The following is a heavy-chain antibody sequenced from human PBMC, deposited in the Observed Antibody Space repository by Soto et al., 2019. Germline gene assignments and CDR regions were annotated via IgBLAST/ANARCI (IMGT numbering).Heavy chain of an antibody. CDR1: GFTVSNNH. Sequence: VQLVESGGGLIQPGGSLRLSCAASGFTVSNNHMTWVRQAAGKGLELVSFVHGGGSTSYADSVKGRFTISRDNSKNTLYLQMDSLRAADTAIYYWAGRLTTAASLDYWGRGTLVTVSS. D-gene: IGHD3-16*01. J-gene: IGHJ4*02. CDR3: AGRLTTAASLDY. V-gene: IGHV3-53*01. CDR2: VHGGGST.